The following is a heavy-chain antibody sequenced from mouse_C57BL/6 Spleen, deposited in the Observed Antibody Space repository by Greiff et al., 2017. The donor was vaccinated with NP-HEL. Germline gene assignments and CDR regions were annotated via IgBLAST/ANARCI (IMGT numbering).Heavy chain of an antibody. CDR1: GYTFTDYY. V-gene: IGHV1-76*01. CDR2: IYPGSGNT. CDR3: ATDYYGSSSYFDV. J-gene: IGHJ1*03. D-gene: IGHD1-1*01. Sequence: VQLQQSGAELVRPGASVKLSCKASGYTFTDYYINWVKQRPGQGLEWIARIYPGSGNTYYNEKFKGKATLTAEKSSSTAYMQLSSLTSEDSAVYFCATDYYGSSSYFDVWGTGTTVTVSS.